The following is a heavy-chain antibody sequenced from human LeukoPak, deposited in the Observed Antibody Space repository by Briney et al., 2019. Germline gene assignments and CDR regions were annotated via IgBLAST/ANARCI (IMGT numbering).Heavy chain of an antibody. J-gene: IGHJ6*03. CDR2: IRYDGSNK. V-gene: IGHV3-30*02. D-gene: IGHD4-11*01. CDR1: GFTFSSHG. CDR3: AKDLSNYRYYYYMDV. Sequence: GGSLRLSCAASGFTFSSHGMHWVRQAPGKGLEWVAFIRYDGSNKYYADSVKGRFTISRDNSKNTLYLQMNSLRAEDTAVYYCAKDLSNYRYYYYMDVWGKGTTVTVSS.